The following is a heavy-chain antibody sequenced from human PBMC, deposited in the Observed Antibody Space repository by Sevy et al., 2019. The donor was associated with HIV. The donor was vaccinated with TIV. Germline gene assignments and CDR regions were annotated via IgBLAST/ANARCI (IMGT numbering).Heavy chain of an antibody. V-gene: IGHV6-1*01. CDR3: AREGRRLGELSSPSFDY. D-gene: IGHD3-16*02. J-gene: IGHJ4*02. CDR1: GDSVSSNSAA. CDR2: TYYWSKWYN. Sequence: SQTLSLTCAISGDSVSSNSAAWNWIRQSPSRGLEWLGRTYYWSKWYNDYAVSVKSRLTINPDTSKNQFSLQLNPVNPKDTAVYYCAREGRRLGELSSPSFDYWGQGTLVTVSS.